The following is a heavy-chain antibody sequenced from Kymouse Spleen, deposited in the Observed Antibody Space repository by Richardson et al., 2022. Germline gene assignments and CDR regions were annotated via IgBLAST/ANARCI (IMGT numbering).Heavy chain of an antibody. CDR1: GYSFTSYW. D-gene: IGHD3-10*01. J-gene: IGHJ4*02. Sequence: EVQLVQSGAEVKKPGESLKISCKGSGYSFTSYWIGWVRQMPGKGLEWMGIIYPGDSDTRYSPSFQGQVTISADKSISTAYLQWSSLKASDTAMYYCARQVTMVRGVILHFDYWGQGTLVTVSS. CDR2: IYPGDSDT. CDR3: ARQVTMVRGVILHFDY. V-gene: IGHV5-51*01.